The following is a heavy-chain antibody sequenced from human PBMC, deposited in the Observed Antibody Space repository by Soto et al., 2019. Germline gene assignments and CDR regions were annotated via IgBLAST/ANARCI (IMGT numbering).Heavy chain of an antibody. CDR3: ARVSKALNYYDSSAYYYYFDY. D-gene: IGHD3-22*01. Sequence: PGGSLRLSCAGSGFTFSNYWMSWVRQAPGKGLEWVVNIKEDGSEKNYVDSVKGRSTISRDNAKNSMYLQVNSLRAEDTAVYFCARVSKALNYYDSSAYYYYFDYWGQGTLVTVSS. V-gene: IGHV3-7*05. J-gene: IGHJ4*02. CDR2: IKEDGSEK. CDR1: GFTFSNYW.